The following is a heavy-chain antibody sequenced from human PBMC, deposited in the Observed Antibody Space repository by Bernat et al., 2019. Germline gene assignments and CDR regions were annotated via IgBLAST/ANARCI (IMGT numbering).Heavy chain of an antibody. CDR3: ASEVKADLDFWGGYESREIPLYCFDY. J-gene: IGHJ4*02. Sequence: QLQLQESGPGLVKPSETLSLTCTVSGASISSSSYYWGWIRQPPGKGLEWIGSIYYSGDTYYNPSLKSRVTTSVDTCKNQFSLKLNFVTAADTAGDYWASEVKADLDFWGGYESREIPLYCFDYWGQGTLVTVSS. D-gene: IGHD3-3*01. V-gene: IGHV4-39*01. CDR2: IYYSGDT. CDR1: GASISSSSYY.